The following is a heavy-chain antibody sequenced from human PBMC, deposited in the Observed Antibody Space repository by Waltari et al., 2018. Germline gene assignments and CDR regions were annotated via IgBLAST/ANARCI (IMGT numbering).Heavy chain of an antibody. V-gene: IGHV3-30-3*01. CDR3: PRDRQGASASSPEITH. Sequence: QVHLVASGGGVGQTGMALRRSCTASGITLIHSAMQGGTQAPGKGLEGLTVISSARGSKYYADYGRGRFPVSRDKSTNSRHSQMTSWTSEDAGVYCCPRDRQGASASSPEITHWGQGSLVTVSA. D-gene: IGHD3-10*01. CDR1: GITLIHSA. CDR2: ISSARGSK. J-gene: IGHJ4*02.